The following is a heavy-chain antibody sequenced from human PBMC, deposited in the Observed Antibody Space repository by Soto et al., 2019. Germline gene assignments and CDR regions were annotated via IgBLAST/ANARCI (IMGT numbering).Heavy chain of an antibody. CDR1: GGTFSSYA. V-gene: IGHV1-69*01. CDR3: ARDKVGYYDSSGYYRVSVPPDYYYGMDV. D-gene: IGHD3-22*01. Sequence: QVQLVQSGAEVKKPGSSVKVSCKASGGTFSSYAISWVRQAPGQGLEWMGGIIPIFGTANYAQKFQGRVTITADESPSTAYMELSSLRSEDTAVYYCARDKVGYYDSSGYYRVSVPPDYYYGMDVWGQGTTVTVSS. CDR2: IIPIFGTA. J-gene: IGHJ6*02.